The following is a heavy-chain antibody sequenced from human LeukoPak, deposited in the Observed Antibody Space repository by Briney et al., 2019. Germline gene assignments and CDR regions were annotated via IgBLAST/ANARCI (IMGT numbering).Heavy chain of an antibody. Sequence: QTGGSLRLSCAASGFTFSNYSVHWVRQAPGKGLEWVSYITSSSTVYSAGSVKGRFTISRDNAKNSLFLQMNSLRAEDTAVYYCARDYCSGPKCYFIDYWGQGALVTVSS. CDR1: GFTFSNYS. CDR3: ARDYCSGPKCYFIDY. D-gene: IGHD2-15*01. J-gene: IGHJ4*02. CDR2: ITSSSTV. V-gene: IGHV3-48*04.